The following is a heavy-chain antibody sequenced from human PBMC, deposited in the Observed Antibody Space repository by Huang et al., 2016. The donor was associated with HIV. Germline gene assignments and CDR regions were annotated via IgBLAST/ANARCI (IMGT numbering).Heavy chain of an antibody. CDR2: VFVGGNT. J-gene: IGHJ3*01. CDR3: ARLPFDYVWGTQRQTALDELDV. Sequence: QLQLQESGPGLVRPSETLSLTCSVSGGSVNSGYYYWGWIRQPPGKGLEWIAVVFVGGNTLYKPSVKSRVSMSVDTSKKRFSLNLSSVTAADTAVYFCARLPFDYVWGTQRQTALDELDVWGQGTMVTVSS. V-gene: IGHV4-39*01. CDR1: GGSVNSGYYY. D-gene: IGHD3-16*01.